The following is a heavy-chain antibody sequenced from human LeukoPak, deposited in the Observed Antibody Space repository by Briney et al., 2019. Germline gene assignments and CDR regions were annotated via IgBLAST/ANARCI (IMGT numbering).Heavy chain of an antibody. CDR3: ASPYCSSTSCLYYYYGMDV. CDR1: GYTFTSYG. D-gene: IGHD2-2*01. J-gene: IGHJ6*02. Sequence: ASVKVSCKASGYTFTSYGISWVRQAPGQGLEWMGWINAGNGNTKYSQKFQGRVTITRDTSASTAYMELSSLRSEDTAVYYCASPYCSSTSCLYYYYGMDVWGQGTTVTVSS. CDR2: INAGNGNT. V-gene: IGHV1-3*01.